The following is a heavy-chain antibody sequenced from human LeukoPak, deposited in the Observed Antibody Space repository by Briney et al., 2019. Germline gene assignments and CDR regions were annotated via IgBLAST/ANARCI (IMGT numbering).Heavy chain of an antibody. V-gene: IGHV1-69*01. Sequence: GASVKVSCKASGGTFSSYAISWVRQAPGQGLEWMGGIIPIFGTANYAQKFQGRVTITADESTSTAYMELSSLRSEDTAVYYCAREGALVVPAAMDSYYYYYMDVWGKGTTVTISS. D-gene: IGHD2-2*01. CDR1: GGTFSSYA. CDR2: IIPIFGTA. J-gene: IGHJ6*03. CDR3: AREGALVVPAAMDSYYYYYMDV.